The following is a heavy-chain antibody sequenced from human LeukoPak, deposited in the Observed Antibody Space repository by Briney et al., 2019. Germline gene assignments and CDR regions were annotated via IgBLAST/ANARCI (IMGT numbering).Heavy chain of an antibody. CDR3: ARDRSTETPPRPDAFDI. Sequence: SETLSLTCTVSGDSITSGSYYWGWIRQPPGRGLEWIGSIYYTGNTYYNPSLKSRVTISVDTSNNEFSLRLTSVTAADTAVYYCARDRSTETPPRPDAFDIWGQGTMVTVSS. D-gene: IGHD4-17*01. CDR1: GDSITSGSYY. CDR2: IYYTGNT. V-gene: IGHV4-39*07. J-gene: IGHJ3*02.